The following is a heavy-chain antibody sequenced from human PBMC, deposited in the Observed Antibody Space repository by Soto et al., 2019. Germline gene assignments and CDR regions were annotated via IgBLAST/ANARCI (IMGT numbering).Heavy chain of an antibody. CDR3: ARVGSSGWSPDY. Sequence: SETLSLTCTVSGDSISGHYWIWIRQSPGKGLEWIGYIFYTGSTNYNPSLKSRVTLSVDTSKNQISLRLSSVTAADTAVYYCARVGSSGWSPDYWGQGTLVTVS. CDR1: GDSISGHY. CDR2: IFYTGST. V-gene: IGHV4-59*11. D-gene: IGHD6-19*01. J-gene: IGHJ4*02.